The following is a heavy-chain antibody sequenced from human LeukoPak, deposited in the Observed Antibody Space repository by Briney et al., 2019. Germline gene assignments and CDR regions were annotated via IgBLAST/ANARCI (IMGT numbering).Heavy chain of an antibody. Sequence: SEALSLTCTVSGGSISSSSYYWGWIRQPPGKGLEWIGSIYYSGSTYYNPSLKSRVTISVGTSKNQFSLKLSSVTAADTAVYYCAVNWNYVDNWFDPWGQGTLVTVSS. V-gene: IGHV4-39*01. CDR1: GGSISSSSYY. D-gene: IGHD1-7*01. CDR3: AVNWNYVDNWFDP. CDR2: IYYSGST. J-gene: IGHJ5*02.